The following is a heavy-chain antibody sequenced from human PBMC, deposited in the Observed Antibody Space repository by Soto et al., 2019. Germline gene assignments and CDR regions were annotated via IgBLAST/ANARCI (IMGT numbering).Heavy chain of an antibody. V-gene: IGHV3-15*07. J-gene: IGHJ6*02. CDR3: TTGSVEGI. Sequence: EVQLVESAGGLVKPGGTLRLSCVASGFSFNEAWMNWVRQAPGEGLEWVGRMKTSAGGGATDYAAPVQGRFTISRDDSKNALYLHMNGPRTEDTAVYYCTTGSVEGIWGQGTTVTVSS. CDR1: GFSFNEAW. CDR2: MKTSAGGGAT. D-gene: IGHD2-15*01.